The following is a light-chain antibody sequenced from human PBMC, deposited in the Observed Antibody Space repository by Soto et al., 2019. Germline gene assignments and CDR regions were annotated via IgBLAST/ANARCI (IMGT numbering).Light chain of an antibody. V-gene: IGKV1-39*01. CDR3: QQSYSTPRIT. CDR1: QSISTY. CDR2: GAS. Sequence: DIQMTQSPSSLSASVGDRVTITCRASQSISTYLTWYQQKPRKAPKLLIYGASRLQSGVPSRFSGSGSGTNFTLTIGNLQPEDFASYYCQQSYSTPRITFGPGTTVAIK. J-gene: IGKJ3*01.